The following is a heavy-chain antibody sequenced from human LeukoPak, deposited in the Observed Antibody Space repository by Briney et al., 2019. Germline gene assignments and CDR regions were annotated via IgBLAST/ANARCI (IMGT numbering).Heavy chain of an antibody. CDR3: ARDFSRGSYKGRDYYMDV. CDR2: ISYDVSKT. Sequence: GGSLRLSCAASGFTFSTYAMHWVRQAPGKGLEWVGVISYDVSKTYYADSVKGRFTISRDNSENTLYLQMNSLRAEDTAVYYCARDFSRGSYKGRDYYMDVWGKGTTVTVS. V-gene: IGHV3-30*04. J-gene: IGHJ6*03. CDR1: GFTFSTYA. D-gene: IGHD1-26*01.